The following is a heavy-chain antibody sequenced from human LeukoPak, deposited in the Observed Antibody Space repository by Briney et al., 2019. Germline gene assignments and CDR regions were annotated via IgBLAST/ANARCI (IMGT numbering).Heavy chain of an antibody. D-gene: IGHD5-18*01. Sequence: GGSLSLSCAASGFTFSSYAMSWVRHAPGKGLEWVSSISGSGGSTYYADSVKGRFTISRDNSKNTLYPQMNSLRAEDTAVYYCARRGYSYGYPTRGFDYWGQGTLVTVSS. CDR2: ISGSGGST. J-gene: IGHJ4*02. CDR1: GFTFSSYA. V-gene: IGHV3-23*01. CDR3: ARRGYSYGYPTRGFDY.